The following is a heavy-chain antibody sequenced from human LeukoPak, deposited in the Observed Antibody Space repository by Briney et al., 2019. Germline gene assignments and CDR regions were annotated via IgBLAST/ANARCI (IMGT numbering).Heavy chain of an antibody. CDR1: GGSISSNSYY. J-gene: IGHJ4*02. Sequence: PSETLSLTCTVSGGSISSNSYYWDWIRQPPGKGLDWIGSIFYSGTTYHNPSLKSRVTISVDTSKNQFSLRLTSVTAADTAVYYCARKFISNWSFDYWGQGTLVTVSS. CDR3: ARKFISNWSFDY. D-gene: IGHD6-13*01. V-gene: IGHV4-39*01. CDR2: IFYSGTT.